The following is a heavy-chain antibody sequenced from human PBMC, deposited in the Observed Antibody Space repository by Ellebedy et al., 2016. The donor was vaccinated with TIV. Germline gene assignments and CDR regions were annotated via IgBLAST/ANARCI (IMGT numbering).Heavy chain of an antibody. D-gene: IGHD3-3*01. J-gene: IGHJ4*02. V-gene: IGHV4-30-4*01. CDR2: IYYTGTT. CDR3: ARETDFWSDSSYFDS. Sequence: SXTVSGDSINSGDYYWSWIRQPPGKGLEWIGYIYYTGTTYYNPSLKGRITISVDTSKNHFSLRLRSVTAADTALYFCARETDFWSDSSYFDSWGQGILVAVSS. CDR1: GDSINSGDYY.